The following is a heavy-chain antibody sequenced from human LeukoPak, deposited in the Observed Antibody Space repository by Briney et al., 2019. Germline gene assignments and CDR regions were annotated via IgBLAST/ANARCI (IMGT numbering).Heavy chain of an antibody. CDR2: VYYSGST. J-gene: IGHJ4*02. CDR3: AELPGGNWYCTNGVCYKIGY. D-gene: IGHD2-8*01. CDR1: GGSISSSSYY. V-gene: IGHV4-39*02. Sequence: AETLSLTCTVSGGSISSSSYYWGWLRQPPGTGLEWIGAVYYSGSTYYNPSLKSRVNVYVDTAQNPFSLELGSVTVEEPAVYFCAELPGGNWYCTNGVCYKIGYWGQGTLVTVSS.